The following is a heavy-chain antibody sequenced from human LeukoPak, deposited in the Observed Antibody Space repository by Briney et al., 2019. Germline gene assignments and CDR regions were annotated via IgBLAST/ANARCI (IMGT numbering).Heavy chain of an antibody. CDR1: GFTFSSSA. CDR2: ISNNGGYT. J-gene: IGHJ4*02. D-gene: IGHD4-17*01. Sequence: PGGSLRLSCAASGFTFSSSAMSWVRQAPGKGLEWVSAISNNGGYTYYADSVQGRFTISRDNSKSTLCLQMNSLRAEDTAVYYCAKERQTGDYFTSDFWGQGTLVTVSS. CDR3: AKERQTGDYFTSDF. V-gene: IGHV3-23*01.